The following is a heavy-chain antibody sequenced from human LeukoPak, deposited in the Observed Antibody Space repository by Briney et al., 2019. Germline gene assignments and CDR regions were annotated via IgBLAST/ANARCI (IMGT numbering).Heavy chain of an antibody. CDR2: ISYDGSNK. V-gene: IGHV3-30*14. CDR1: GFTFSNYD. CDR3: ASEGIAVASISFDY. D-gene: IGHD6-19*01. Sequence: GGSLRLSCAASGFTFSNYDMHWVRQAPGKGLEWVAVISYDGSNKYYADSVKGRFTISRDNSKNTLYLQMNSLRAEDTAVYYCASEGIAVASISFDYWGQGTLVTVSS. J-gene: IGHJ4*02.